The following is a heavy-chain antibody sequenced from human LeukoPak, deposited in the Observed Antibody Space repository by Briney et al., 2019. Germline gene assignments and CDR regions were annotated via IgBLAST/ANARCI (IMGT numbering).Heavy chain of an antibody. D-gene: IGHD2-15*01. CDR3: ARGVVVVVAATEDNWFDP. Sequence: PGGSLRLSCAASGFTFSSYAMSWVRQVPGKGLEWVSGISASGDSTYYADSVKGRFTISRDNSKNTLYLQMNSLRAEDTAVYYCARGVVVVVAATEDNWFDPWGQGTLVTVSS. V-gene: IGHV3-23*01. CDR2: ISASGDST. CDR1: GFTFSSYA. J-gene: IGHJ5*02.